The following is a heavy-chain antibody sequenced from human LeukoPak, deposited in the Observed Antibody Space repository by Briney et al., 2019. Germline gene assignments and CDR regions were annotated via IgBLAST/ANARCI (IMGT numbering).Heavy chain of an antibody. D-gene: IGHD3-10*01. Sequence: GGSLRLSCAASGFTFSSYEMNWVRQAPGKGLERVSYISSSGSTRYYADPGKGRFTISRDNSKITLYVQMNSLRAEDTAVYYCAKDWKYYYGSGSYYNVNEEYYMDVWGKGTTVTVSS. CDR1: GFTFSSYE. V-gene: IGHV3-48*03. CDR3: AKDWKYYYGSGSYYNVNEEYYMDV. J-gene: IGHJ6*03. CDR2: ISSSGSTR.